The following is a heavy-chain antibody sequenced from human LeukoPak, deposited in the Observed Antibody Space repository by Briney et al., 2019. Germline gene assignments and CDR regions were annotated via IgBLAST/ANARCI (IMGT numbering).Heavy chain of an antibody. CDR3: ARGRDTAMVQYYFDY. V-gene: IGHV1-8*01. Sequence: ASVKVSCKASGYTFTSYDINWVRQATGQGLEWMGWMNPNSGNTGYAQKFQGRVTMTRNTSISTAYRELSSLRSEGTAVYYCARGRDTAMVQYYFDYWGQGTLVTVSS. CDR1: GYTFTSYD. D-gene: IGHD5-18*01. CDR2: MNPNSGNT. J-gene: IGHJ4*02.